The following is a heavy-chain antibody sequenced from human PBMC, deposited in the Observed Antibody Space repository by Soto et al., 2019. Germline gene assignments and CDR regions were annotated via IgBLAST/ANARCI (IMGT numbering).Heavy chain of an antibody. J-gene: IGHJ4*02. V-gene: IGHV3-64D*08. D-gene: IGHD3-22*01. CDR3: VKVMGIVNVIVVVNYDY. CDR2: ISSNGGST. Sequence: GGSLRLSCSASGFTFSRYAMHWVRQAPGKGLEYVSAISSNGGSTYYADSVKGRFTISRDNSKNTLYLQMSSLRAEDTAVYYCVKVMGIVNVIVVVNYDYWGQGTLVTVSS. CDR1: GFTFSRYA.